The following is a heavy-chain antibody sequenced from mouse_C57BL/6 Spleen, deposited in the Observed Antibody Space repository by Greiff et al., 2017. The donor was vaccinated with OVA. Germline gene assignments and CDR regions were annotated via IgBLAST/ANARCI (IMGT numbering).Heavy chain of an antibody. CDR2: IYPGGGYT. Sequence: VKLVESGAELVRPGTSVKMSCKASGYTFTNYWIGWAKQRPGHGLEWIGDIYPGGGYTNYNEKFKGKATLTADKSSSTAYMQFSSLTSEDSAIYYCASLLEDYFDYWGQGTTLTVSS. D-gene: IGHD2-14*01. V-gene: IGHV1-63*01. J-gene: IGHJ2*01. CDR1: GYTFTNYW. CDR3: ASLLEDYFDY.